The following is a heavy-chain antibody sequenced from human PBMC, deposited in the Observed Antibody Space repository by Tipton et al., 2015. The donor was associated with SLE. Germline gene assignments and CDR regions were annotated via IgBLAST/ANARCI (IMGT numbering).Heavy chain of an antibody. J-gene: IGHJ4*02. CDR3: ARTIFPFSFFDF. V-gene: IGHV5-51*01. D-gene: IGHD3-3*01. CDR1: GYTFANFW. CDR2: IYPGDSNT. Sequence: QLVQSGAEVKKPGESLKISCRVSGYTFANFWISWVRQTPGKGLEWMGIIYPGDSNTRYSPSFQGQVTISADKSINTAYLQWSSLKASDTAMYFCARTIFPFSFFDFWGQGSLVTVSS.